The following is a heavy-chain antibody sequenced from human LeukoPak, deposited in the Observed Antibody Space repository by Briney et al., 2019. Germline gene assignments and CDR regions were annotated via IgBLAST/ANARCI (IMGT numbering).Heavy chain of an antibody. V-gene: IGHV3-23*01. CDR2: VTVSGGGT. J-gene: IGHJ4*02. CDR1: GFTFSSYA. CDR3: AKRAAPPAYYFDF. Sequence: GGSLRLSCTASGFTFSSYAMSWVRQAPGKGLEWVSTVTVSGGGTYYGDSVEGRFTISRDNSKNTLYLQMTSLRAEDTAVYYCAKRAAPPAYYFDFWGQGTLVTISS. D-gene: IGHD6-6*01.